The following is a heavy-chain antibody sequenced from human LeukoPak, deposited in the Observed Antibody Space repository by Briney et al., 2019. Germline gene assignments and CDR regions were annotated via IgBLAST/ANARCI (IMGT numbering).Heavy chain of an antibody. CDR1: GGSITTSY. V-gene: IGHV4-4*07. Sequence: SETLSLTCSVSGGSITTSYWSWIRQPAGKGLEWIGRVYSGGTTTYNPSLKSRVTMSLDTSNNQFSLKVTSVTAADTAVYYCATKHLWSDGFDIWGQGTVVTVSS. D-gene: IGHD2-8*02. J-gene: IGHJ3*02. CDR3: ATKHLWSDGFDI. CDR2: VYSGGTT.